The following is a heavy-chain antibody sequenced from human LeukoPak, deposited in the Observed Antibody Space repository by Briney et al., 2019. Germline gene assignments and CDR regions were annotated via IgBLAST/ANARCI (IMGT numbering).Heavy chain of an antibody. CDR3: ARSRDGYNYYFDY. V-gene: IGHV1-3*01. CDR1: GYTFTSYA. J-gene: IGHJ4*02. Sequence: ASVKVSCKASGYTFTSYAMHWVRQAPGQRLEWMGWINAGNGNTKYSQKFQGRVTITRDISASTAYMELSSLRSEDTAVYYCARSRDGYNYYFDYWGQGTLVTVSS. D-gene: IGHD5-24*01. CDR2: INAGNGNT.